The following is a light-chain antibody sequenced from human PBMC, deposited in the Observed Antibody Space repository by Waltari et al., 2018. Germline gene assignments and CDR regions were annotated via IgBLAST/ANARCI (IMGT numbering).Light chain of an antibody. CDR3: QERSNWPGGS. J-gene: IGKJ4*01. CDR1: QSVYTY. V-gene: IGKV3-11*01. CDR2: DAS. Sequence: EIVLTQSPVTLSLSPGESATFSCRASQSVYTYLAWYQQKPGQAPRLLIFDASNRATGVPARFVGSGSGTDFTLTISRLEPEDFAVYYCQERSNWPGGSFGGGTKVEIK.